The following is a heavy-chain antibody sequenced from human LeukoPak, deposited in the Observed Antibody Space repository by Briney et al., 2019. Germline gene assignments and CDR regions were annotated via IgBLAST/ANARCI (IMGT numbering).Heavy chain of an antibody. J-gene: IGHJ5*02. CDR2: INPNSGGT. V-gene: IGHV1-2*06. D-gene: IGHD6-6*01. Sequence: EASVKVSCKASGYTFTDYYIHWVRQAPGQGLEWMGRINPNSGGTNYAQKFDDRVTMTRDTSISSAYMELSRLRSDDTAVYYCARASLGWFDPWGQGTLVTVSS. CDR3: ARASLGWFDP. CDR1: GYTFTDYY.